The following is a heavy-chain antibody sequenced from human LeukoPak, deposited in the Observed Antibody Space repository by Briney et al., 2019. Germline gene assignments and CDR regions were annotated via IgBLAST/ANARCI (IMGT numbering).Heavy chain of an antibody. CDR2: MNPNSGNT. V-gene: IGHV1-8*01. D-gene: IGHD5-12*01. J-gene: IGHJ4*02. CDR1: GYTVTSYD. Sequence: GASVKVSCKASGYTVTSYDINWGRQATGQGLEWMGWMNPNSGNTGYAQKFQGRVNMTRNTSRSTAYMELRSLRSEDTAVYYCARGTRYSETDYWGQGTLVTVSS. CDR3: ARGTRYSETDY.